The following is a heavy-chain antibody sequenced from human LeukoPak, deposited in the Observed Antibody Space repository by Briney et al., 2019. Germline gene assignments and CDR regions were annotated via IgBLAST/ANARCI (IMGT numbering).Heavy chain of an antibody. CDR2: LYYSMST. D-gene: IGHD2-21*02. J-gene: IGHJ4*02. Sequence: SEALSLSSTQPVASLSGYYWSWIWPPPGEGLECIGNLYYSMSTKYNPSLKSRVTISVDTSKSQFSLRLSSVTAADTAVYYCAREYCGGDCYSYYFDYWGQGTLVTVSS. CDR1: VASLSGYY. V-gene: IGHV4-59*01. CDR3: AREYCGGDCYSYYFDY.